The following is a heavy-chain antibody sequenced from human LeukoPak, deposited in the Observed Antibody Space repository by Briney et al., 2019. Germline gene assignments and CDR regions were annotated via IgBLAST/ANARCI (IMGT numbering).Heavy chain of an antibody. CDR1: GYTFTVYY. D-gene: IGHD3-10*01. Sequence: GASVKVSCKASGYTFTVYYMHWVRQALGQGLEWMGWNNPNSGGTYYTQKFQGRVTMTRDTSIGTAYIELSRLRSDDTAVYYCARDSVYGSGDNWFDSWGQGTLVTVSS. CDR2: NNPNSGGT. V-gene: IGHV1-2*02. CDR3: ARDSVYGSGDNWFDS. J-gene: IGHJ5*01.